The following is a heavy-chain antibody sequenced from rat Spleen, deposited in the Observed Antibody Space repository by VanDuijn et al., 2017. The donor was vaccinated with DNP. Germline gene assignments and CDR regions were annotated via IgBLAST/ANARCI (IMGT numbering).Heavy chain of an antibody. CDR2: ITYDGGST. J-gene: IGHJ1*01. CDR3: ARSIPYWYFDF. Sequence: EVQLVESGEGLVQPGRSLKLSCAASGFTFSDYYMAWVRQAPTKGLEWVAYITYDGGSTYYRDSVKGRFTISRDNAENTLYLQMNSLRSEDTATYYCARSIPYWYFDFWGPGIMVTVSS. CDR1: GFTFSDYY. D-gene: IGHD3-8*01. V-gene: IGHV5-22*01.